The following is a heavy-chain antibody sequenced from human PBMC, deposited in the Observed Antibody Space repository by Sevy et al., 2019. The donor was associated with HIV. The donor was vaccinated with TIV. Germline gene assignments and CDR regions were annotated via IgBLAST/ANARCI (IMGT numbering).Heavy chain of an antibody. J-gene: IGHJ1*01. D-gene: IGHD2-21*01. CDR1: GGSFSGYY. CDR2: INHSGST. Sequence: SETLSLTCAVYGGSFSGYYWSWIRQPPGNGLEWIGEINHSGSTNFNPSLKSRVTISVDPSKNQFSLKLSSVTAADTAVYYCASSRYCGGDCYFEYFQHWGQGTLVTVSP. V-gene: IGHV4-34*01. CDR3: ASSRYCGGDCYFEYFQH.